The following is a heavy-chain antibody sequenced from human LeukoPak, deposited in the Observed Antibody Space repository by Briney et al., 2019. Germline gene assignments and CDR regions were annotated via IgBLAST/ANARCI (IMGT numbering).Heavy chain of an antibody. D-gene: IGHD1-1*01. CDR1: GFTFSSYA. Sequence: GGSLRLSCAASGFTFSSYAMRWVRQAPGKGLEWVSTISGSGGSTYYADSVKGRFTISRDNSKNTLYLQMNSLRAEDTAVYYCAKDRPSGRAYFDYWGQGTLVTVSS. V-gene: IGHV3-23*01. CDR2: ISGSGGST. CDR3: AKDRPSGRAYFDY. J-gene: IGHJ4*02.